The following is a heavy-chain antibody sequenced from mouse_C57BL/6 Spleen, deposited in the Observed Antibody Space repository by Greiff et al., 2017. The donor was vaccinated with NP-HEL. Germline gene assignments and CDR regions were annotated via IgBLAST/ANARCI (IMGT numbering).Heavy chain of an antibody. CDR3: ARAAYYSNLYYARDY. V-gene: IGHV1-69*01. J-gene: IGHJ4*01. CDR1: GYTFTSYW. Sequence: QVQLQQPGAELVMPGASVKLSCKASGYTFTSYWMHWVKQRPGQGLEWIGEIDPSDSYTNYNQKFKGKSTLTVDKSSSTAYMQLSSLTSEDSAVYYCARAAYYSNLYYARDYWGQGTSVTVSS. D-gene: IGHD2-5*01. CDR2: IDPSDSYT.